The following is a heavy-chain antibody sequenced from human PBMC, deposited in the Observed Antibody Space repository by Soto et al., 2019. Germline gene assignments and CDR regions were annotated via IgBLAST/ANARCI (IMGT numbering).Heavy chain of an antibody. D-gene: IGHD6-13*01. Sequence: PGGSLRLSCAASEFTFSNYAVTWVRQAPGKGLEWVSTISGSGGSTYYADSVKGRFTISRDNSKNTLYLQMNSLRAEDTAVYYCAKDQGSSWYEIDYWGQGTLVTVSS. J-gene: IGHJ4*02. CDR3: AKDQGSSWYEIDY. CDR2: ISGSGGST. V-gene: IGHV3-23*01. CDR1: EFTFSNYA.